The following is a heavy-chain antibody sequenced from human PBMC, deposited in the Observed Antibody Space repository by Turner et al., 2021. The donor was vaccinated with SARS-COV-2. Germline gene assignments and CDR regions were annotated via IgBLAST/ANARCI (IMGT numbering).Heavy chain of an antibody. CDR2: SRRDGGEK. J-gene: IGHJ5*02. CDR1: GLTFNIDW. V-gene: IGHV3-7*03. Sequence: EVQLVESGGGLVQPGGSLRLSCLTFGLTFNIDWMIWVRQSPGKGLGWLASSRRDGGEKHNVDSGKGRFTISRDNAKDSLYLQRDSLRVEDTALYYWARGGGPDKWFDPWGQGTLVTVSS. D-gene: IGHD3-10*01. CDR3: ARGGGPDKWFDP.